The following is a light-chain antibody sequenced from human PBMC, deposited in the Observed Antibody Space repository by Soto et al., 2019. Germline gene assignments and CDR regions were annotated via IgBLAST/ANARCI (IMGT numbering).Light chain of an antibody. Sequence: QSALTQPPSASGSPGQSVTISCAGSSSDIGASNSVSWYQQHPGKALKLLISEVTKRPSGVPDRFSGSKSGNTASLTVSGLQADDEADYYCGSKAGSNKHVVFGGGTKLTVL. CDR3: GSKAGSNKHVV. J-gene: IGLJ2*01. CDR1: SSDIGASNS. CDR2: EVT. V-gene: IGLV2-8*01.